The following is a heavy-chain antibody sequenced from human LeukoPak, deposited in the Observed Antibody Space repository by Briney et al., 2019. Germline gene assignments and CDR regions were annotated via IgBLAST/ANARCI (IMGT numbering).Heavy chain of an antibody. CDR2: INPNSGGT. V-gene: IGHV1-2*02. CDR3: ARVKMVRGVISRSFDY. J-gene: IGHJ4*02. Sequence: ASVKVSCKASGYTFTCYYMHRVRQAPGQGLEWMGWINPNSGGTNYAQKFQGRVTMTRDTSISTAYMELSRLRSDDTAVYYCARVKMVRGVISRSFDYWGQGTLVTVSS. CDR1: GYTFTCYY. D-gene: IGHD3-10*01.